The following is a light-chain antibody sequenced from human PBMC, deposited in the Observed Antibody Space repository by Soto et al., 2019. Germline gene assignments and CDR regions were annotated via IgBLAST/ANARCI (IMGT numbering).Light chain of an antibody. Sequence: QSVLTQPPSASGTPGQRVTISCSGSSSNIGSNAVKWYQQLPGTAPKLLIYSNNQQPSGVPDRFSGSKSGTSASLAISGLQSEDEADYYCAAWDDSLNAWVFGGGTK. CDR2: SNN. V-gene: IGLV1-44*01. CDR1: SSNIGSNA. CDR3: AAWDDSLNAWV. J-gene: IGLJ3*02.